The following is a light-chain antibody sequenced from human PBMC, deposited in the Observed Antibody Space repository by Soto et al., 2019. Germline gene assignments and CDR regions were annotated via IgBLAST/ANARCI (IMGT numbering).Light chain of an antibody. V-gene: IGKV3-15*01. CDR2: DTS. Sequence: EIVMTQSPATLSVSPGERVTLFCRASQSIYEKLAWYQQKPGQTPRLVIYDTSTRATGTPGSFSGSGSGTEFTSTVSSLQSEDFAVYYCQQYNRWPLTFGGWTKVEIK. CDR1: QSIYEK. J-gene: IGKJ4*01. CDR3: QQYNRWPLT.